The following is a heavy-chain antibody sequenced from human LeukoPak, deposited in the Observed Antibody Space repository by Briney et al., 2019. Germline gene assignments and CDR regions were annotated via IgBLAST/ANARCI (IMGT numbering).Heavy chain of an antibody. D-gene: IGHD5-12*01. V-gene: IGHV4-4*07. J-gene: IGHJ5*02. Sequence: PSETLSLTCTVSGGSISSYYWSWIRQPAGKGLELIGRIYTSGSTNYNPSLKSRVTMSVDTSKNQFSLKLSSVTAADTAVYYCARTKGGYDSFWFDPWGQGTLVTVSS. CDR2: IYTSGST. CDR1: GGSISSYY. CDR3: ARTKGGYDSFWFDP.